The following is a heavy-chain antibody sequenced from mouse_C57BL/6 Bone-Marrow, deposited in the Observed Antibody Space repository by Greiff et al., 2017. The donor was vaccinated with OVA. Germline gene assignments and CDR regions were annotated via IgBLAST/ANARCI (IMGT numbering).Heavy chain of an antibody. CDR1: GFSLTSYG. CDR3: AREGDGILAY. CDR2: IWSGGST. Sequence: QVQLKESGPGLVQPSQCLSITCTVSGFSLTSYGVHWVRQSPGKGLEWLGVIWSGGSTDYNAAFISRLSISKDNSKSQVFFKMNSLQADDTAIYYCAREGDGILAYWGQGTLVTVSA. D-gene: IGHD2-3*01. J-gene: IGHJ3*01. V-gene: IGHV2-2*01.